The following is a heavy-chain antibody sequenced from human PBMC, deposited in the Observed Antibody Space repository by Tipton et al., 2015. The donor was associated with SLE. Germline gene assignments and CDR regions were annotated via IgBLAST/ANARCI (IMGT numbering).Heavy chain of an antibody. J-gene: IGHJ4*02. V-gene: IGHV4-34*01. Sequence: GLVKPSETLSLTCAVYGGSFSGYYWSWIRQPPGKGLEWIGEINHSGGINYKPSLKSRVAISVDTSKNQFSLKLSSVTAADTAVYYCARGGYDFWSGPGNYWGQGTLVTVSS. CDR1: GGSFSGYY. D-gene: IGHD3-3*01. CDR2: INHSGGI. CDR3: ARGGYDFWSGPGNY.